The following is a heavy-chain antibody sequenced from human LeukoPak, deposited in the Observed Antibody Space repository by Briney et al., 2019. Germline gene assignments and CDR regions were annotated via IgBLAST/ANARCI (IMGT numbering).Heavy chain of an antibody. CDR1: GFTFSSYA. Sequence: PGGSLRLSCAASGFTFSSYAMSWVRQAPGKGLEWVSGISGNGGTTYYADSVKGRFTISRDNSKNTLYLQMHSLRAEDTAVYYCATMFGEEGYYYDYWGQGTLVTVSS. V-gene: IGHV3-23*01. D-gene: IGHD3-10*02. CDR3: ATMFGEEGYYYDY. CDR2: ISGNGGTT. J-gene: IGHJ4*02.